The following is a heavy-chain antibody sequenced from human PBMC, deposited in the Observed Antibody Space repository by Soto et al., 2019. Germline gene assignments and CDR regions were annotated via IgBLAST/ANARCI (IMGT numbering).Heavy chain of an antibody. D-gene: IGHD1-7*01. CDR1: GYTFTSYG. J-gene: IGHJ6*02. CDR2: ISAYNGNT. V-gene: IGHV1-18*01. CDR3: ARDLGNWNYEISDYYYYYGMDV. Sequence: KRHGASVKVSCKASGYTFTSYGISWVRQAPGQGLEWMGWISAYNGNTNYAQKLQGRVTMTTDTSTSTAYMELRSLRSDDTAVYYCARDLGNWNYEISDYYYYYGMDVWGQGTTVTVSS.